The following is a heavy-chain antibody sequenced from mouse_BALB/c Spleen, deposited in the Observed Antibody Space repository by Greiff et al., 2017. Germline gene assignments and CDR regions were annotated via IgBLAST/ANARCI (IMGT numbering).Heavy chain of an antibody. CDR3: ARRGYGMCF. Sequence: EVQVVESGGDLVKPGGSLKLSCAASGFTFSSYGMSWVRQTPDKRLEWVATISSGGSYTYYPDSVKGRFTISRDNAKNTLYLQMSSLKSEDTAMYYCARRGYGMCFGDQGTMVTVCA. CDR2: ISSGGSYT. V-gene: IGHV5-6*01. J-gene: IGHJ3*01. CDR1: GFTFSSYG. D-gene: IGHD2-10*02.